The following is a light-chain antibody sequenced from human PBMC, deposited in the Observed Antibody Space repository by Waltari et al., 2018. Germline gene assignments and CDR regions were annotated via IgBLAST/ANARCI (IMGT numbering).Light chain of an antibody. CDR2: DAS. Sequence: EIVLTQSPATLSLSPGERATLSCRASQIVSNYLAWYQQKPGQAPRLLIYDASNRATGIPARFSGRGSGTDFTLTISSLEPEDFAVYYCQQRSNWPRTFGQGTKVEIK. V-gene: IGKV3-11*01. CDR1: QIVSNY. CDR3: QQRSNWPRT. J-gene: IGKJ1*01.